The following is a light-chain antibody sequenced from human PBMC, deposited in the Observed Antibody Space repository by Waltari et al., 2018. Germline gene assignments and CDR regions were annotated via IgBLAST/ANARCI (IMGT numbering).Light chain of an antibody. CDR1: ALPKRY. CDR2: KDS. Sequence: SYELTQPPSVSVSPGQTARITCSGDALPKRYAYWYQQKPGQAPVLVIYKDSERPSGIPERFSGSSSGKTVTLTISGVQAEDEADYYCQSADSSGTYEVFGGGTKLTVL. CDR3: QSADSSGTYEV. J-gene: IGLJ2*01. V-gene: IGLV3-25*03.